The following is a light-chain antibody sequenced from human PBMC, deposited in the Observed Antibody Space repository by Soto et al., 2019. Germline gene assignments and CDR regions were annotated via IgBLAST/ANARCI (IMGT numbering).Light chain of an antibody. Sequence: QSVLTQPPSASGTPGQRVTISCSGSSSNVGSNTVNWYQQLPGTAPKLLIYSNSQRPSGVPDRFSGSKSGTSASLAISGLQSEDEADYYCAAWDDSLNLLFGGGTKLTVL. CDR2: SNS. CDR1: SSNVGSNT. V-gene: IGLV1-44*01. J-gene: IGLJ2*01. CDR3: AAWDDSLNLL.